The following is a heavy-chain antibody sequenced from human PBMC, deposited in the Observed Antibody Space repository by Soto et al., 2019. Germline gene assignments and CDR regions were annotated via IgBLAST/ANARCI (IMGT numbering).Heavy chain of an antibody. CDR1: GGTFSSYT. Sequence: SVKVSCKASGGTFSSYTISWVRQAPGQGLEWMGKIIPILGIANYAQKFQGRVTITADKSTSTAYMELSSLRSEDTAVYYCARGVEGVGDDYIWGSYRDPDAFDIWGQGTMVTVSS. V-gene: IGHV1-69*02. J-gene: IGHJ3*02. D-gene: IGHD3-16*02. CDR3: ARGVEGVGDDYIWGSYRDPDAFDI. CDR2: IIPILGIA.